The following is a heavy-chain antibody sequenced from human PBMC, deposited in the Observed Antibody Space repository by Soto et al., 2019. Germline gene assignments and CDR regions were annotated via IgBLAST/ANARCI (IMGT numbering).Heavy chain of an antibody. D-gene: IGHD3-3*01. Sequence: VGSLRLSCAVSGFTFSDHAMTWVRQAPGKGLEWVSTTSNNGDRTFYADSVKGRFTVSRDRSNNTLYLQMNSLRAEDTAVYYCAKDAAYYDFWSGYYTPDAFDIWGQGTMVTVSS. V-gene: IGHV3-23*01. CDR2: TSNNGDRT. CDR1: GFTFSDHA. J-gene: IGHJ3*02. CDR3: AKDAAYYDFWSGYYTPDAFDI.